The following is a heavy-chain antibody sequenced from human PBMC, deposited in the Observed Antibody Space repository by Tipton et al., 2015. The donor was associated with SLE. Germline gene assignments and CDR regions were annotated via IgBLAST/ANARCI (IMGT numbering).Heavy chain of an antibody. CDR1: GGSISSGDYY. D-gene: IGHD6-13*01. CDR2: IYYSGST. CDR3: ANWRWAAAGKGSFDY. J-gene: IGHJ4*02. V-gene: IGHV4-30-4*01. Sequence: TLSLTCTVSGGSISSGDYYWSWIRQPPGKGLEWFGYIYYSGSTYYNPSLKSRVTISVDTSKNQFSLKLSSVTAADTAVYYCANWRWAAAGKGSFDYWGQGTLVTVSS.